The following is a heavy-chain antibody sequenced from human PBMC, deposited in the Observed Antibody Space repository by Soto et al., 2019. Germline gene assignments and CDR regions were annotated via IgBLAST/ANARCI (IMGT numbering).Heavy chain of an antibody. CDR3: ARDFNYYDSSGFPSAFDP. CDR2: IIPIFGTA. Sequence: QVQLVQSGAEVKKPGSSVQVSCKASGGTFSSYAISWVRQAPGQGLEWMGGIIPIFGTANYAQKFQGRVTITADESTSTAYMELSSLRSEDTAVYYCARDFNYYDSSGFPSAFDPWGQGTLVAVSS. CDR1: GGTFSSYA. D-gene: IGHD3-22*01. V-gene: IGHV1-69*01. J-gene: IGHJ5*02.